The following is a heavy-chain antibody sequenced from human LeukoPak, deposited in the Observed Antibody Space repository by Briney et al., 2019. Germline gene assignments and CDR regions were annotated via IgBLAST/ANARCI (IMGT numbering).Heavy chain of an antibody. Sequence: GGSPRLSCVVSGFTFRSYSMIWVRQAPGKGLQWVANMKKDGSETKYVESVKGRLTISRDNAKNSLYLQMNSLRAEDTAVYYCGRHRSGSGTYFIDFWGQGTLVSVSS. V-gene: IGHV3-7*01. CDR1: GFTFRSYS. CDR3: GRHRSGSGTYFIDF. CDR2: MKKDGSET. D-gene: IGHD3-10*01. J-gene: IGHJ4*02.